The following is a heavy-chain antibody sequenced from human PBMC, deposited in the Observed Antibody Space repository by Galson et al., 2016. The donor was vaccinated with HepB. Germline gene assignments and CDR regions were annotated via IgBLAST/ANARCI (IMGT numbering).Heavy chain of an antibody. D-gene: IGHD1-26*01. Sequence: SLRLSCAASRFTFSSYSMSWVRQAPGKGLEWVANIKEDGSEKYYVDSVKGRFTVSRDNAKKSLYIQMNSLRSEDTALYYCAREYSGTPGFDSWGQGTLVAVSS. CDR1: RFTFSSYS. V-gene: IGHV3-7*04. J-gene: IGHJ4*02. CDR2: IKEDGSEK. CDR3: AREYSGTPGFDS.